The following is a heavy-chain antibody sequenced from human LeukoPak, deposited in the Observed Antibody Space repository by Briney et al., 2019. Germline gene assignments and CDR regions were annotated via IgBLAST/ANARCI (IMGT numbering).Heavy chain of an antibody. Sequence: PSETLSLTCTVSGGSISSYYWSWIRQPPGKGLEWIGYIYYSGSTKYNPSLRSRVTISADTSKNQFSLKLSSVTAAETAVYYCARHLRGEQQLSGFDYWGQGTPVTVSS. D-gene: IGHD6-13*01. CDR3: ARHLRGEQQLSGFDY. V-gene: IGHV4-59*08. CDR2: IYYSGST. J-gene: IGHJ4*02. CDR1: GGSISSYY.